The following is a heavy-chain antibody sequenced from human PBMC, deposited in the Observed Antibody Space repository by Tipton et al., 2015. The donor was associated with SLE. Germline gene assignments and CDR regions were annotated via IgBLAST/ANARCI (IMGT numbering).Heavy chain of an antibody. D-gene: IGHD3-3*01. CDR3: ARGALRFLEWYSEAFDI. V-gene: IGHV4-39*07. CDR2: IYYSGST. Sequence: TLSLTCTVSGGSISSSSYYWGWIRQPPGKGLEWIGSIYYSGSTNYNPSLKSRVTISVDTSKNQFSLMLSSVTAADTAVYYCARGALRFLEWYSEAFDIWGQGTMVTVSS. CDR1: GGSISSSSYY. J-gene: IGHJ3*02.